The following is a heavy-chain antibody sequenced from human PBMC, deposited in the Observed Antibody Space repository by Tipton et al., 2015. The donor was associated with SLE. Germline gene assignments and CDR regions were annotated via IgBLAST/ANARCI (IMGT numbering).Heavy chain of an antibody. CDR3: ARDREQQLVLNFDY. CDR1: GYVFIGYY. V-gene: IGHV1-2*02. CDR2: INPNSGGT. J-gene: IGHJ4*02. Sequence: QLVQSGAEVKNPGASVKVSCKTSGYVFIGYYIHWVRQAPGQGLEWMGWINPNSGGTNSAQKFQGRVSMTRDTSISTAYMELSRLRSDDTAVYYCARDREQQLVLNFDYWGQGTLVTVSS. D-gene: IGHD6-13*01.